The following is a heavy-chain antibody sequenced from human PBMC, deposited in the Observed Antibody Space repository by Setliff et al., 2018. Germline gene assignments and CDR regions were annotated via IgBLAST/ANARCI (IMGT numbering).Heavy chain of an antibody. Sequence: SETLSLTCTVYGGSFSAYYWSWIRQPPGKGLEWIGEISHGGGTNYNPSLKSRVTIPIDTSKNLFSLKLTSVTAADTAVYYCATGDVYDSSAFFSDWFDPWGQGTRVTVS. CDR1: GGSFSAYY. V-gene: IGHV4-34*01. CDR2: ISHGGGT. J-gene: IGHJ5*02. CDR3: ATGDVYDSSAFFSDWFDP. D-gene: IGHD3-22*01.